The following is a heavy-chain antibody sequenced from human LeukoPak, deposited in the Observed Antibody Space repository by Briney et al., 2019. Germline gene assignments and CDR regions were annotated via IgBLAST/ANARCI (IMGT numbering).Heavy chain of an antibody. CDR3: ARQVVAADGGGFDY. J-gene: IGHJ4*02. Sequence: SVKVSCKASGGTFSSYAISWVRQAPGQGLEWMGRIIPIPGIANYAQKFQGRVTITADKSTSTAYMELSGLRSEDTAVYYCARQVVAADGGGFDYWGQGTLVTVSS. D-gene: IGHD2-15*01. CDR2: IIPIPGIA. CDR1: GGTFSSYA. V-gene: IGHV1-69*04.